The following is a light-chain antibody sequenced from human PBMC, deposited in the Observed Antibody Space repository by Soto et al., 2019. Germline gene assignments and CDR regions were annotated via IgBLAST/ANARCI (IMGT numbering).Light chain of an antibody. J-gene: IGKJ5*01. CDR3: QQQGRSWIT. CDR2: GAT. CDR1: QSVSSH. Sequence: EIVVTQSPATLSVSPGESATLSCRTSQSVSSHLAWYQQKPGQAPRLLIYGATNRATGIPARFSGSGSGTDFTLTISRLEPEDFAVYYCQQQGRSWITFGQGTRLEIK. V-gene: IGKV3-11*01.